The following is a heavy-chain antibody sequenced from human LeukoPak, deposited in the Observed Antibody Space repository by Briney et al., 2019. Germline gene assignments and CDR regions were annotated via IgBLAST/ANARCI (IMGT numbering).Heavy chain of an antibody. J-gene: IGHJ6*03. CDR1: GYTFTSYD. CDR3: ARGRWGSHSGYLYYYYYYMDV. D-gene: IGHD5-12*01. Sequence: AAVKVSCNSSGYTFTSYDINWVRQATGQGLEWMGWMNPNSGNTGYAQKFQGRVTMTRNNSISTAYMELSSLRSEDTAVYYCARGRWGSHSGYLYYYYYYMDVWGKGTTVTVSS. V-gene: IGHV1-8*01. CDR2: MNPNSGNT.